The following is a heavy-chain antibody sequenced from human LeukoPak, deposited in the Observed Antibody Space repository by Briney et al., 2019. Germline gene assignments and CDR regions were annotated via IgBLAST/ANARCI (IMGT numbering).Heavy chain of an antibody. CDR1: GYTFTSYG. J-gene: IGHJ4*02. CDR2: ISTYNGNT. V-gene: IGHV1-18*01. Sequence: ASVKVSCKASGYTFTSYGISWVRQAPGQGLEWMGWISTYNGNTKYAQKFQGRVTMTRDMSTSTVYMELSSLRSEDTAVYYCARDHEVDTAMAAWGQGTLVTVSS. D-gene: IGHD5-18*01. CDR3: ARDHEVDTAMAA.